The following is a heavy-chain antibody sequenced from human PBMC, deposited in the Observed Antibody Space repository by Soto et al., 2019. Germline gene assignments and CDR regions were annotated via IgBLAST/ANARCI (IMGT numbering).Heavy chain of an antibody. CDR3: ARLKDGSGSSYHYYYYGMDV. V-gene: IGHV4-59*08. CDR1: GGSISSYY. Sequence: SETLSLTCTVSGGSISSYYWSWIRQPPGKGLEWIGYIYYSGSTNYNPSLKSRVTISVDTSKNQFSLRLSSVTAADTAVYYCARLKDGSGSSYHYYYYGMDVWGQGTTVTVSS. CDR2: IYYSGST. D-gene: IGHD3-10*01. J-gene: IGHJ6*02.